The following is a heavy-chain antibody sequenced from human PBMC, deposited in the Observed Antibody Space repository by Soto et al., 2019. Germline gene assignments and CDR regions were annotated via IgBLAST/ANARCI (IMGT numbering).Heavy chain of an antibody. V-gene: IGHV3-23*01. Sequence: GSLRLSCAASGFTFSSYAMSWVRQAPGKGLEWVSAISGSAYSTYYADSVKGRFTISRDNSKNTLYLQMNSLRAEDTAVYYCAKNDGYPRFDYWGQGTLVTVSS. CDR2: ISGSAYST. D-gene: IGHD5-18*01. CDR1: GFTFSSYA. J-gene: IGHJ4*02. CDR3: AKNDGYPRFDY.